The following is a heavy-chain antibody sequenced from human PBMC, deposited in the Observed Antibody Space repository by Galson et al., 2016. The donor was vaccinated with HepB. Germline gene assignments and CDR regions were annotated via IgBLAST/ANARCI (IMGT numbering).Heavy chain of an antibody. V-gene: IGHV3-13*01. CDR2: IGAAGDT. Sequence: SLRLSCAASGFTFSNYDMHWVRQTTRKGLEWVSVIGAAGDTYYPDSMKGRFTISRENAKNSLSLQVNSLRAEDTAVYYCARGYGDYIDFWGQGTLVTVSS. CDR3: ARGYGDYIDF. D-gene: IGHD4-17*01. CDR1: GFTFSNYD. J-gene: IGHJ4*02.